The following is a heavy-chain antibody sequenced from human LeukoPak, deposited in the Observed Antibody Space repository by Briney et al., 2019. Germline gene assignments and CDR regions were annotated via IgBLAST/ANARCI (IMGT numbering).Heavy chain of an antibody. D-gene: IGHD7-27*01. CDR2: IIPIFGTA. Sequence: SVKVSCTASGGTFSSYAISWVRQAPGQGLEWMGGIIPIFGTANYAQKFQGRVTITAEKSTSTAYMELSSLRSEDTAVYYCATRKLGNDYWGQGTLVTVSS. J-gene: IGHJ4*02. CDR3: ATRKLGNDY. V-gene: IGHV1-69*06. CDR1: GGTFSSYA.